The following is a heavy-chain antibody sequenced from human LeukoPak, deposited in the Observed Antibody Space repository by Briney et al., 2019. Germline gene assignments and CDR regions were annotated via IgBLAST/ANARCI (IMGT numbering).Heavy chain of an antibody. CDR1: GFTVSSSY. CDR2: IYSEGNT. Sequence: GGSLRLSCAASGFTVSSSYMSWVRQAPGKGLEWVSVIYSEGNTYHADSVKGRFTISRDSSKNTVYLQMNSLRAEDAAVFYCAKGVPNTGAFDIWGQGTMVTVSS. CDR3: AKGVPNTGAFDI. D-gene: IGHD3-10*01. J-gene: IGHJ3*02. V-gene: IGHV3-53*01.